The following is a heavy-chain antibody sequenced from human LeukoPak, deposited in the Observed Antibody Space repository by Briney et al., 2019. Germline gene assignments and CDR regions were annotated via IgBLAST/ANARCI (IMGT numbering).Heavy chain of an antibody. J-gene: IGHJ4*02. V-gene: IGHV1-69*13. Sequence: ASVKVSCKASGYTFTGYYMHWVRQAPGQGLEWMGGIIPIFGTANYAQKFQGRVTITADESTSTAYMELSSLRSEDTAVYYCARTEPGGKEIDYWGQGTLVTVSS. CDR2: IIPIFGTA. D-gene: IGHD4-23*01. CDR1: GYTFTGYY. CDR3: ARTEPGGKEIDY.